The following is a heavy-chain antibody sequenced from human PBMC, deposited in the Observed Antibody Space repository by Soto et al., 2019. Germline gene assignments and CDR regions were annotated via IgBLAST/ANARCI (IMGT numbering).Heavy chain of an antibody. V-gene: IGHV3-49*04. CDR1: GFTFGDYA. Sequence: GSLRLSCTASGFTFGDYAMSWVRQAPGKGLEWVGFIRSKAYGGTTEYAASVKGRFTISRDDSKSIAYLQMNSLKTEDTAVYYCTGNIPITIFGVVIYNWFDPWGQGTLVTVSS. J-gene: IGHJ5*02. CDR2: IRSKAYGGTT. CDR3: TGNIPITIFGVVIYNWFDP. D-gene: IGHD3-3*01.